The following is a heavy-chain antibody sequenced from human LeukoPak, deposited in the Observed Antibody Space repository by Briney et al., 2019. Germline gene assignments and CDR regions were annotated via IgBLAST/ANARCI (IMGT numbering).Heavy chain of an antibody. CDR1: GFTFSTYA. CDR2: ISGSGSRT. Sequence: GGSLRLSCAVSGFTFSTYAMNWVRQAPGKGLEWVSVISGSGSRTYYADSVKGRFTISRDDSKNTLYLQMNSLRAEDTAVYYCAKVQLGIGIDYWGQGTLVTVSS. J-gene: IGHJ4*02. D-gene: IGHD7-27*01. V-gene: IGHV3-23*01. CDR3: AKVQLGIGIDY.